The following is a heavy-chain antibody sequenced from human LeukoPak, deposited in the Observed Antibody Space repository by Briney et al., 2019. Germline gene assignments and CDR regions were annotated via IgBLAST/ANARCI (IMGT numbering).Heavy chain of an antibody. Sequence: SETLSLTCTVSGGSISSQYWSWIRQPAGKGLEWVGRMYTSWSTNYNPSLKSRVTISVDTSKNQFSLKLSSVTAEDTAVYYCAREGLFGPFSWFDPWGQGILVTVSS. J-gene: IGHJ5*02. CDR2: MYTSWST. V-gene: IGHV4-4*07. D-gene: IGHD3-10*01. CDR1: GGSISSQY. CDR3: AREGLFGPFSWFDP.